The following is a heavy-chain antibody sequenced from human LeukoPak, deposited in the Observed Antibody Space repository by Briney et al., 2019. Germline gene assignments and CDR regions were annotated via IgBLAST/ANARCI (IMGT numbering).Heavy chain of an antibody. D-gene: IGHD3-10*01. V-gene: IGHV3-23*01. CDR2: ISGSGGST. J-gene: IGHJ4*02. CDR1: GFTFSSYA. Sequence: QTGGSLRLSCAASGFTFSSYAMSWVRQAPGKGLEWVSAISGSGGSTYYADSVKGRLTISRDNSKNTLYLQMNSLRAEDMAVYYCAKDREVGYYYGSGSYGDLDYWGQGTLVTVSS. CDR3: AKDREVGYYYGSGSYGDLDY.